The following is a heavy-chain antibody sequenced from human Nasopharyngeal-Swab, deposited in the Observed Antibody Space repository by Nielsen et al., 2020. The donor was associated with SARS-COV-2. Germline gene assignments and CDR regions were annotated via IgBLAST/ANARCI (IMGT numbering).Heavy chain of an antibody. Sequence: GGSLRLSCAASGFTFSSYGMHWVRQAPGKGLEWVAVISYDGSNKYYADSVKGRFTISRDNSKNTLYLQMNSLRAEDTAVYYCAKEDLDYWGRGTLVTVSS. CDR2: ISYDGSNK. V-gene: IGHV3-30*18. CDR3: AKEDLDY. CDR1: GFTFSSYG. J-gene: IGHJ4*02.